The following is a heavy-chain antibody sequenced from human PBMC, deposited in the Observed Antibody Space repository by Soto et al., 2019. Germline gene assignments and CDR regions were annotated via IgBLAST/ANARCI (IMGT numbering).Heavy chain of an antibody. CDR2: MSPYNGDT. CDR3: ARATQLSDRGVRGLFDP. J-gene: IGHJ5*02. Sequence: QVQLVQSGADVKKPGASVKVSCKASGYTFTSYGISWVRQAPGQGLEWVGWMSPYNGDTNYAQKLQGRVTMTTDTFTSTAYMELRSLISDDTAVYYCARATQLSDRGVRGLFDPWGQGTLVTVSS. D-gene: IGHD2-2*01. CDR1: GYTFTSYG. V-gene: IGHV1-18*01.